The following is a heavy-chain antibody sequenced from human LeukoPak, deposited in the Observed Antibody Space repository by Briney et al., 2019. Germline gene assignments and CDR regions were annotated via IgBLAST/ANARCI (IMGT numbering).Heavy chain of an antibody. Sequence: PGGSLRLSCAASGFTFSSYSMNWVRQAPGKGLEWVSSISSSSYIYYADSVKGRFTISRDNAKNTLYLQMNSLRAEDTAVYYCATSTFGGVIVTYYFDYWGQGTLVTVSS. J-gene: IGHJ4*02. CDR1: GFTFSSYS. D-gene: IGHD3-16*02. V-gene: IGHV3-21*04. CDR3: ATSTFGGVIVTYYFDY. CDR2: ISSSSYI.